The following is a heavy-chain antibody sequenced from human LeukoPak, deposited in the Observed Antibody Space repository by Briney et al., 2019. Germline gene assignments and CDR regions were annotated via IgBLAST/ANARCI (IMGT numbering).Heavy chain of an antibody. CDR3: ARVNGSGSYYNEKFFDY. CDR2: IKQDGSEK. V-gene: IGHV3-7*01. D-gene: IGHD3-10*01. CDR1: GFTFSSYW. J-gene: IGHJ4*02. Sequence: GGSLRLSCAASGFTFSSYWMSWVRQAPGKGLEWVANIKQDGSEKYYVDSVKGRFTISRDNAKNSLYLQMNSLRAEDTAVYYCARVNGSGSYYNEKFFDYWGQGTLVTVSS.